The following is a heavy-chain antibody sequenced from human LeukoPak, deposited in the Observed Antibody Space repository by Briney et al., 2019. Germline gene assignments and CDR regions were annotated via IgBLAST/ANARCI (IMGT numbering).Heavy chain of an antibody. J-gene: IGHJ3*02. CDR3: AREANAFDI. V-gene: IGHV3-30-3*01. CDR2: LSQDGSKQ. Sequence: GGSLRLSCAASGFTFNTYVMHWVRQAPGKGLEWVAGLSQDGSKQYYADSVKGRFTISRDNSKNTLYVQMNSLTIDDTAVYFCAREANAFDIWGQGTMVTVSS. CDR1: GFTFNTYV.